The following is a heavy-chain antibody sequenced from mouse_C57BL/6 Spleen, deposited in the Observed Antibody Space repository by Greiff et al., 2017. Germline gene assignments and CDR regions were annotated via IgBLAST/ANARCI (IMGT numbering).Heavy chain of an antibody. V-gene: IGHV1-80*01. J-gene: IGHJ4*01. CDR1: GYAFSSYW. CDR2: IYPGDGDT. Sequence: QVQLQQSGAELVKPGASVKISCKASGYAFSSYWMNWVKQRPGKGLEWIGQIYPGDGDTNYNGKFKGKATLTADKSSSTAYMQLSSLTSEDSAVYFCAGSNPLYAMDDWGQGTSVTVSS. D-gene: IGHD2-5*01. CDR3: AGSNPLYAMDD.